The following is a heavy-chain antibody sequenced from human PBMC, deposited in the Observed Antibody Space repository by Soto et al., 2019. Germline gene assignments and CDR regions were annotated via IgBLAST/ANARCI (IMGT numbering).Heavy chain of an antibody. D-gene: IGHD3-9*01. J-gene: IGHJ4*02. CDR1: GGSFSGYY. V-gene: IGHV4-34*01. Sequence: SETLSLTCAVYGGSFSGYYWSWIRQPPGKGLEWIGEINHSGSTNYNPSLKSRVTISVDTSKNQFSLELSSVTAADTAVYYCARVPVDDILTGDRDYFDYWGQGTLVTVSS. CDR3: ARVPVDDILTGDRDYFDY. CDR2: INHSGST.